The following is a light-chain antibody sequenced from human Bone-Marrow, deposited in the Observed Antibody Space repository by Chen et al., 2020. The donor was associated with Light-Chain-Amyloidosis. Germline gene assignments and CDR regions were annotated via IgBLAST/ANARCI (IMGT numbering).Light chain of an antibody. CDR3: QQCDSLPLT. V-gene: IGKV1-33*01. CDR1: HDINIY. J-gene: IGKJ4*01. CDR2: DAS. Sequence: DIQMTQSPSSLSASVGARVTITCQASHDINIYLHCYQQKAGRAPNLLIFDASNLERGVPSRFSGSGSGTFFTLNISSLQTEDVATYYCQQCDSLPLTFGGGTKVEI.